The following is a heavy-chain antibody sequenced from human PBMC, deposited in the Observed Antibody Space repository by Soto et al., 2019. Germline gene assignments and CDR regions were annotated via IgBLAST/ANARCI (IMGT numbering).Heavy chain of an antibody. D-gene: IGHD3-16*01. J-gene: IGHJ4*02. V-gene: IGHV4-59*08. CDR2: IYYRGST. Sequence: QVQLQESGPGLVKPSETLSLTCTVSGGSISSYYWSWIRQHPGKGLEWIGYIYYRGSTKYNPSLKSRVTRSVDPSKHQFSLKLSSVTAADTAMYYCAILWGWSVDYWGQGTLVTVSS. CDR1: GGSISSYY. CDR3: AILWGWSVDY.